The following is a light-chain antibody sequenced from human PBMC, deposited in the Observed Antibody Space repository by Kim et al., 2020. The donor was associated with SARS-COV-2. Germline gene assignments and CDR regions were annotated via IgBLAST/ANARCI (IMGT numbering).Light chain of an antibody. CDR3: GSYVGNNNFV. V-gene: IGLV2-8*01. Sequence: TNSCTGPGSELCGYNYVSWYQHHPGKAPKLMIYEVTKRPSGVPDRFSGSKSGNTASLTVSGLQAEDEADYYCGSYVGNNNFVFGTGTKVTVL. CDR1: GSELCGYNY. CDR2: EVT. J-gene: IGLJ1*01.